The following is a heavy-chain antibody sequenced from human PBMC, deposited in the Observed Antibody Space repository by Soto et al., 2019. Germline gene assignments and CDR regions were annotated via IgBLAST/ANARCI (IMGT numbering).Heavy chain of an antibody. CDR3: AREPDTAMASLSPFDY. J-gene: IGHJ4*02. CDR1: GFTFSSYS. V-gene: IGHV3-21*01. CDR2: ISSSSSYI. D-gene: IGHD5-18*01. Sequence: PGGSLRLSCAASGFTFSSYSMNWFRQAPGKGLEWVSSISSSSSYIYYADSVKGRFTISRDNAKNSLYLQMNSLRAEDTAVYYCAREPDTAMASLSPFDYWGQGTQVTVAS.